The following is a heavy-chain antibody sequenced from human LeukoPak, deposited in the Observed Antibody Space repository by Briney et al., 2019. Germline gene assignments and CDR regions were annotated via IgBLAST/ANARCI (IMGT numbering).Heavy chain of an antibody. CDR3: AREVQYLANDYGGNSFAY. CDR1: GDSVSSNSAA. CDR2: TYYRSKWYN. D-gene: IGHD4-23*01. J-gene: IGHJ4*02. Sequence: SHTLSLTCAISGDSVSSNSAAWNWIRQSPSRGLEWLGRTYYRSKWYNDYAVSVKSRITINPDTSKNQFSLQLNSVTPEDTAVYYCAREVQYLANDYGGNSFAYWGQGTLVTVSS. V-gene: IGHV6-1*01.